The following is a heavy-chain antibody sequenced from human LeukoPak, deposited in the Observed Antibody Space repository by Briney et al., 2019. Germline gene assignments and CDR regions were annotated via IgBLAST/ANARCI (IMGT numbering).Heavy chain of an antibody. CDR2: INHSGST. J-gene: IGHJ4*02. Sequence: PSETLSLTCAVYGGSFSGYYWSWIRQPPGKGLEWIGEINHSGSTNYNPSLKSRVTISVDTSKNQFSLELSSVTAADTAVYYCARGVYGSSAIFGYWGQGTLVTVSS. D-gene: IGHD6-19*01. CDR1: GGSFSGYY. CDR3: ARGVYGSSAIFGY. V-gene: IGHV4-34*01.